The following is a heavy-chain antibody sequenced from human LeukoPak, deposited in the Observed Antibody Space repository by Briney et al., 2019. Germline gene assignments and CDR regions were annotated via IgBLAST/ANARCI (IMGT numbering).Heavy chain of an antibody. D-gene: IGHD1-26*01. Sequence: GGSLRLSCAASGFTFSSYTMNWVRQPPGKGLEWVSNIGTSSTTIYYADSVKGRFTISRDNAKNSLYLQMNSLRAEDTAVYYCAKDRRGVGAKFDYWGQGTLVTVSS. CDR1: GFTFSSYT. CDR2: IGTSSTTI. V-gene: IGHV3-48*01. J-gene: IGHJ4*02. CDR3: AKDRRGVGAKFDY.